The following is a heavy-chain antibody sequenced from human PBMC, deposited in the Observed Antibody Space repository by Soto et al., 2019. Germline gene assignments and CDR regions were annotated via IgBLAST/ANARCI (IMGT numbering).Heavy chain of an antibody. V-gene: IGHV3-33*01. D-gene: IGHD4-17*01. J-gene: IGHJ4*02. CDR1: GFTFSSYG. CDR3: ARGDYGDYNIDY. Sequence: ESGGGVVQPGRSLRLSCAASGFTFSSYGMHWVRQAPGKGLEWVAVIWYDGSNKYYADSVKGRFTISRDNSKNTLYLQMNSLRAEDTAVYYCARGDYGDYNIDYWGKGTLVTVSS. CDR2: IWYDGSNK.